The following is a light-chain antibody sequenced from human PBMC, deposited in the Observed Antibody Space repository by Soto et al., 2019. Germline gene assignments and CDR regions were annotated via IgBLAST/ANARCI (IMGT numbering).Light chain of an antibody. CDR2: LGS. J-gene: IGKJ2*01. CDR3: MQALGT. V-gene: IGKV2-28*01. Sequence: DIVMTQSPLSLSVTPGEPASISCRSSQSLLHSNGYNYLDWYLQKPGQSPQLLIYLGSSRASGVPDRSSGSGSGTDFTLKISRVEAEDVGVYYCMQALGTFGQGTKLEIK. CDR1: QSLLHSNGYNY.